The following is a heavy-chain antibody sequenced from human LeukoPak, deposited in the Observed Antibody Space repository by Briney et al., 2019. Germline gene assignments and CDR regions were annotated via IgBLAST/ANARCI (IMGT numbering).Heavy chain of an antibody. Sequence: SETLSLTCTVSGGSISGSSYYWRWIRQPPRKGLEWIGSIYYSGSAYYNPSLKSRVTISVDTSKNQFSLKLSSVTAADTAVYYCARRPVRGGVEYYFDYWGQGTLVTVSS. CDR3: ARRPVRGGVEYYFDY. D-gene: IGHD3-10*01. CDR2: IYYSGSA. V-gene: IGHV4-39*01. J-gene: IGHJ4*02. CDR1: GGSISGSSYY.